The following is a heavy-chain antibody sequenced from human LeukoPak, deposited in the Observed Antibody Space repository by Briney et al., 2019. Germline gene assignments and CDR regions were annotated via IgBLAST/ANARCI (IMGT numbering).Heavy chain of an antibody. V-gene: IGHV3-21*01. Sequence: PGGSLRLSCTASGFTFSAYWMHWVRQAPGKGLEWVSSISSSSSYMYYADSVKGRFTISRDNAKNSLYLQMNSLRAEDTAVYYCARAIGDRGSSGYFYWGQGTLVTVSS. CDR1: GFTFSAYW. J-gene: IGHJ4*02. CDR3: ARAIGDRGSSGYFY. CDR2: ISSSSSYM. D-gene: IGHD3-22*01.